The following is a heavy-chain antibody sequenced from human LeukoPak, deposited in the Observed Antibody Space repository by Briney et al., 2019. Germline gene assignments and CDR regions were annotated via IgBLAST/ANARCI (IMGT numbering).Heavy chain of an antibody. CDR3: ARDRAGGSGSYSDY. CDR2: ISSSGSYT. J-gene: IGHJ4*02. V-gene: IGHV3-11*06. D-gene: IGHD1-26*01. Sequence: SGGSLRLSCAASGFTFSDFYMIWIRHAPGKGLEWVSYISSSGSYTNYADSVKGRVTISRDNAKNSPYLQMHSLRAEDTAVYYGARDRAGGSGSYSDYWGQGTLVTVSS. CDR1: GFTFSDFY.